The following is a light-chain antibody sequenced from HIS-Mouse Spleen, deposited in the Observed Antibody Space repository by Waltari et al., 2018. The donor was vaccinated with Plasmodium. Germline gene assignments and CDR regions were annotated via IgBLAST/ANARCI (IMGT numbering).Light chain of an antibody. CDR3: QVWDSSTVV. CDR1: NIGSKN. CDR2: RDS. J-gene: IGLJ2*01. V-gene: IGLV3-9*01. Sequence: SYELTPPLSVSVAMGQTARITRGGHNIGSKNVHGEQQKPGKAPGLVINRDSIRTSVITGRVSGSNSGNTATMTSSRAQAGDEADYYCQVWDSSTVVFGGGTKLTVL.